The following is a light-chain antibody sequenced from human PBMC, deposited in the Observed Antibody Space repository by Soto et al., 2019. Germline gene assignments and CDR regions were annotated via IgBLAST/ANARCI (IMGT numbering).Light chain of an antibody. CDR3: TSYTSISTWV. J-gene: IGLJ3*02. CDR1: SSDVGAYNY. V-gene: IGLV2-14*01. Sequence: QSVLTQPASVSGSPGQSITISCTGTSSDVGAYNYVSWYQQHPGRAPKLMIFEVSNRPSGVSNRFSGSKSGNTASLTISGLQAEDAADYYCTSYTSISTWVFGGGTKLTVL. CDR2: EVS.